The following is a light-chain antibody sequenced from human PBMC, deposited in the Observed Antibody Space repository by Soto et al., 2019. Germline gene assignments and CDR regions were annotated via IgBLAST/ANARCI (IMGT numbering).Light chain of an antibody. CDR2: EVN. V-gene: IGLV2-8*01. CDR3: SSYAGSSNV. J-gene: IGLJ1*01. Sequence: LTQPPSAAGSPGQSVAISCTGTSSDVGGYNYVSWYQQHPGKAPKLMIYEVNKRPSGVPDRFSGSKSGNTASLTVSGLQAEDEADYYCSSYAGSSNVFGTGTKVTVL. CDR1: SSDVGGYNY.